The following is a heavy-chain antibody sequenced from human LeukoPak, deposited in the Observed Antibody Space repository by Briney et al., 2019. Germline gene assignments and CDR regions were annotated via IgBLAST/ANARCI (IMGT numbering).Heavy chain of an antibody. CDR1: GYSFTSYW. V-gene: IGHV5-51*01. CDR2: IYPGDSDT. CDR3: ARRGYCSGGSCWDAFDI. Sequence: PGESLKISCKGSGYSFTSYWIGWVRQMRGQGLEWMGFIYPGDSDTRYSPSSQGQVTTSADKSISTAYLQWSSLKASDTAMYYCARRGYCSGGSCWDAFDIWGQGTMVTVSS. D-gene: IGHD2-15*01. J-gene: IGHJ3*02.